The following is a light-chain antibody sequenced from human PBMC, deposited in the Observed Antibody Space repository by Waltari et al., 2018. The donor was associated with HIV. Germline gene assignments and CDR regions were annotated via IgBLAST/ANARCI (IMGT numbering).Light chain of an antibody. V-gene: IGLV1-47*01. CDR1: HSNIGTNY. J-gene: IGLJ6*01. CDR2: RND. Sequence: QSVLTPPPSASGTPGQTVTISCSGSHSNIGTNYVYLYQQFSGMPPKLLIFRNDQRPSGVPDRFSGSKSGTSASLAVSGLRSEDEADYFCSSSDDSLRQYVFGGGTRLTV. CDR3: SSSDDSLRQYV.